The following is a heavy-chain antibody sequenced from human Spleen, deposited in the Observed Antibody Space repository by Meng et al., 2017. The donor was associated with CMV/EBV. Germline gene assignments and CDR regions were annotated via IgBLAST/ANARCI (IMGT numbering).Heavy chain of an antibody. J-gene: IGHJ4*02. V-gene: IGHV1-18*01. D-gene: IGHD3-3*01. CDR3: ARDHPRVTLFALDL. Sequence: SCKASGDTFTRYGFTWVRQAPGQGLEWMGRIFAHNGRTNYAQKFVDRLTLTTETSTNIAYMELRSLRSDDTAVYFCARDHPRVTLFALDLWGQGTLVTVS. CDR1: GDTFTRYG. CDR2: IFAHNGRT.